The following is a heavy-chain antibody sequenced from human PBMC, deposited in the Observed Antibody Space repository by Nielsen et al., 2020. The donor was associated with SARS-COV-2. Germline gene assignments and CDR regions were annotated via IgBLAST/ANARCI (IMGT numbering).Heavy chain of an antibody. CDR2: ISWNSGSI. Sequence: SLRLSCAASGFTFDDYAMHWVRQAPGKGLEWVSGISWNSGSIGYADSVKGRFTISRDNAKNFLYLQMNSLRAEDTALYYCANSIAVAGDYGMDVWGQGTTVTVSS. CDR1: GFTFDDYA. J-gene: IGHJ6*02. V-gene: IGHV3-9*01. D-gene: IGHD6-19*01. CDR3: ANSIAVAGDYGMDV.